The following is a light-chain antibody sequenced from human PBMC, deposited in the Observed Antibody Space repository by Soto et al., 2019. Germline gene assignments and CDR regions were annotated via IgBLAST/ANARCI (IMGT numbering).Light chain of an antibody. V-gene: IGKV3-20*01. CDR3: QQYGSSPIT. CDR1: QSVSSSY. J-gene: IGKJ5*01. Sequence: EIVLTQSPGTLSLSPGERDTLSCRAIQSVSSSYLAWYHQKPGQVPRLLIYGASSRATGIPDRFSGSGSGTDFTLTISRLEPEDFAVYYCQQYGSSPITFGQGTRLEIK. CDR2: GAS.